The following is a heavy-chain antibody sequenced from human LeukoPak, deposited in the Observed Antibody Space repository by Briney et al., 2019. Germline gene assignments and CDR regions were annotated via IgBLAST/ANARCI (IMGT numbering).Heavy chain of an antibody. J-gene: IGHJ5*02. D-gene: IGHD3-22*01. V-gene: IGHV3-21*01. CDR1: GFTFSSYS. Sequence: GGSLRLSCAASGFTFSSYSMNWVRQAPGKGLEWVSSISSSSSYIYYADSVKGRFTISRDNAKNSLYLQMNSLRAEDTAVYYCARGRYYDSSGRNWFDPWGQGTLVTVSS. CDR2: ISSSSSYI. CDR3: ARGRYYDSSGRNWFDP.